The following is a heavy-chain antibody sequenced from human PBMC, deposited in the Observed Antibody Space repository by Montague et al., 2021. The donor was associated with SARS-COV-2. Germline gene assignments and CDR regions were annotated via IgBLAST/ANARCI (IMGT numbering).Heavy chain of an antibody. CDR2: IYYSGST. D-gene: IGHD3-22*01. CDR3: ARVQGITMIVVVIGAFDI. CDR1: GGSISSGGYY. V-gene: IGHV4-31*03. J-gene: IGHJ3*02. Sequence: PSLTCTVSGGSISSGGYYWSWIRQHPGKGLEWIGYIYYSGSTYYNPSLKSRVTISVDTSKNQFSLKLSSVTAADTAVYYCARVQGITMIVVVIGAFDIWGQGTMVTVSS.